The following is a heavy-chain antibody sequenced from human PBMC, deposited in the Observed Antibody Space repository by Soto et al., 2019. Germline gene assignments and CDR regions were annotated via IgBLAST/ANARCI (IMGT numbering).Heavy chain of an antibody. Sequence: QEKLVQTGAEAKTPGSSVKVSCKISGGSFKNNAFSWVQQAPGQGLEWMGQILPVYDTTKYARKFEGRVTITADKSTSTIHMELETVRSDDTAAYYCARMRGMLLGSFDVCGQGTTVSVSS. D-gene: IGHD3-16*01. V-gene: IGHV1-69*06. CDR3: ARMRGMLLGSFDV. CDR1: GGSFKNNA. J-gene: IGHJ3*01. CDR2: ILPVYDTT.